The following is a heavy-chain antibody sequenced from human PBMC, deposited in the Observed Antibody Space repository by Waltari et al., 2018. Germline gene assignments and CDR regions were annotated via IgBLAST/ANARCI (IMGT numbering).Heavy chain of an antibody. CDR3: ATYIGASVGTAAFDV. CDR1: GVSITSNRHY. CDR2: MFDPGAP. J-gene: IGHJ3*01. V-gene: IGHV4-39*01. D-gene: IGHD1-1*01. Sequence: QLQLQESGPGLVKPSETLSLTCSVSGVSITSNRHYWGWIRQPPGQGLGWLGTMFDPGAPYRTPPXXSXXTVSRXXXXNQLSLKLVFVTXADTAVYYCATYIGASVGTAAFDVWGQGTMVAVSS.